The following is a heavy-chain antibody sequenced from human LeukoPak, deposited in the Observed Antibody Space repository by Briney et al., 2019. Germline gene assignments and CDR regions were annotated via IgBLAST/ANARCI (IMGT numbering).Heavy chain of an antibody. CDR2: INPSGSP. Sequence: KPSETRSLTCAVYGDSLSRYYWTWIRQTPGKGLEWLAEINPSGSPDYNPSLKSRATISVDTSKNQFSLRLASVTAADTAVYYCASVRHDPLEYYYYVDVWGKGTTVTVSS. V-gene: IGHV4-34*01. J-gene: IGHJ6*03. D-gene: IGHD2/OR15-2a*01. CDR3: ASVRHDPLEYYYYVDV. CDR1: GDSLSRYY.